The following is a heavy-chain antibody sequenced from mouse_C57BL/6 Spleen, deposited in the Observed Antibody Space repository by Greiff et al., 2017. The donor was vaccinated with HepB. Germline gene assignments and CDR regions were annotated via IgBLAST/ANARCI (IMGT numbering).Heavy chain of an antibody. Sequence: VQLQQSGAELVKPGASVKLSCKASGYTFTSYWMQWVKQRPGQGLEWIGEIDPSDSYTNYNQKFKGKATLTVDTSSSTAYMQLSSLTSEDSAVYYCARGGGSSPFAYWGQGTLVTVSA. CDR3: ARGGGSSPFAY. J-gene: IGHJ3*01. D-gene: IGHD1-1*01. V-gene: IGHV1-50*01. CDR2: IDPSDSYT. CDR1: GYTFTSYW.